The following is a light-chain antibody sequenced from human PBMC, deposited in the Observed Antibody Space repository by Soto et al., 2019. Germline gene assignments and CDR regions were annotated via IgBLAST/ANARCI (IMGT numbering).Light chain of an antibody. CDR1: QSISRW. Sequence: DIQMTQSPSTLSASVGDRVTITCRASQSISRWFAWYQQKPGKAPKLLIYDASSLETGVPSRFSGSGSGTEFTLTISSLQPDDFAVYYCQQYNSYSPQTFGEGTKLEIK. CDR3: QQYNSYSPQT. V-gene: IGKV1-5*01. CDR2: DAS. J-gene: IGKJ2*01.